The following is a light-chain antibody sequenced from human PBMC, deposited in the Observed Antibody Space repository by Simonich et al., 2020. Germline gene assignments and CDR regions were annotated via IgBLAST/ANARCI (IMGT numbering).Light chain of an antibody. J-gene: IGLJ3*02. Sequence: QSALTKPASVSGSPGQSITISCTGTSSDVGGYNYVSWYQQHPGKAPKLMIYDVSKRPSGVSNRFTGSNAGNTASLTISGLQSEDEADYYCSSYTSSSTLFGGGTKLTVL. V-gene: IGLV2-14*01. CDR1: SSDVGGYNY. CDR3: SSYTSSSTL. CDR2: DVS.